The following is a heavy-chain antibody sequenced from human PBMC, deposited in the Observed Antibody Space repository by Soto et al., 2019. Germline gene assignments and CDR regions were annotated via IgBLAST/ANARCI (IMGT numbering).Heavy chain of an antibody. CDR2: ISSSSSTI. V-gene: IGHV3-48*01. CDR1: GFTFSSYS. Sequence: EVQLVESGGGLVQPGGSLRLSCAASGFTFSSYSMNWVRQAPGKGLEWVSYISSSSSTIYYADSVKGRFTISRDNAKNSLYLHMNSLRAEDTAVYYCARGYYDSSGYYWVFDYWGQGTLVTVSS. J-gene: IGHJ4*02. D-gene: IGHD3-22*01. CDR3: ARGYYDSSGYYWVFDY.